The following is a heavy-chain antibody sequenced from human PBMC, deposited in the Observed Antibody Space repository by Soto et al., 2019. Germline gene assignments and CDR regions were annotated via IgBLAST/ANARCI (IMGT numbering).Heavy chain of an antibody. J-gene: IGHJ2*01. CDR3: AKVSRGTVVTQYWYFDL. V-gene: IGHV3-30*18. CDR2: ISYDGSNK. D-gene: IGHD2-15*01. CDR1: GFTFSSYG. Sequence: QVQLVESGGGVVQPGRSLRLSCAASGFTFSSYGMHWVRQAPGKGLEWVAVISYDGSNKYYADSVKGRFTISRDNSKNTLYLQMNSLRAEDTAVYYCAKVSRGTVVTQYWYFDLWGRGTLVTVSS.